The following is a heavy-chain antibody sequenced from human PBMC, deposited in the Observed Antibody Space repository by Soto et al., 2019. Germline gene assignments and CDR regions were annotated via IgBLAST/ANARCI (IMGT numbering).Heavy chain of an antibody. J-gene: IGHJ4*02. V-gene: IGHV3-23*01. CDR2: ISGSGGST. CDR3: AKDGQWLRQEAYYFDY. Sequence: GGSLRLSCAASGFTFSSYAMSWVRQAPGKGLEWVSAISGSGGSTYYADSVKGRFTISRDNSKNTLYLQMNSLRAEDTAVYYCAKDGQWLRQEAYYFDYWGPGTLVTVLL. D-gene: IGHD5-12*01. CDR1: GFTFSSYA.